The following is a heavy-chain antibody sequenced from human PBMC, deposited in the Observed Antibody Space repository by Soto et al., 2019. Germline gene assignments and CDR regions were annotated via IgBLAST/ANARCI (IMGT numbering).Heavy chain of an antibody. CDR2: ISDSGGNP. D-gene: IGHD3-22*01. J-gene: IGHJ4*02. Sequence: SGGSLRLSCAASGSTFSSYAMSWVRKAPGKGLEWVSAISDSGGNPYYADSVKGRFTISRDNSKNTLYLQMNSLRVEDTAVYYYSKVAPYYYDTDAAFDYWGLGTLVTVSS. CDR1: GSTFSSYA. V-gene: IGHV3-23*01. CDR3: SKVAPYYYDTDAAFDY.